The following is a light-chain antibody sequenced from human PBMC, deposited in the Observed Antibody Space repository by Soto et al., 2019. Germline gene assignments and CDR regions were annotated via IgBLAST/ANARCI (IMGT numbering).Light chain of an antibody. V-gene: IGKV1-5*03. CDR2: KAS. J-gene: IGKJ4*02. CDR3: LQYNVYPLT. Sequence: DIQMTQSPSTLSASVGDTVTITCRASQNINRWLAWYQQRPGKAPKLLIHKASSLQGGVPSRFSGSASGADFTLTISSLQHDDFASYFCLQYNVYPLTCGGGTKVEI. CDR1: QNINRW.